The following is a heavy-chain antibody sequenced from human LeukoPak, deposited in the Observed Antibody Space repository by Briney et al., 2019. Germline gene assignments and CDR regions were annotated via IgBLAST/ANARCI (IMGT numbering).Heavy chain of an antibody. CDR3: ARVMGENNWNHKEDQPFDY. V-gene: IGHV4-61*02. J-gene: IGHJ4*02. CDR1: GYSISSGSYY. D-gene: IGHD1-14*01. CDR2: IYTSGST. Sequence: SETLSLTCTVSGYSISSGSYYWSWIRQPAGKGLEWIGRIYTSGSTNYNPSLKSRVTISVDTSKNQFSLKLSSVTAADTAVYYCARVMGENNWNHKEDQPFDYWGQGTLVTVSS.